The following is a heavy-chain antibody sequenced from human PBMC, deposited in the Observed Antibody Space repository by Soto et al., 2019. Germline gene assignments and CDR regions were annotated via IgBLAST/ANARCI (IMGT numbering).Heavy chain of an antibody. CDR3: AKDYYDSSAPNAFDI. V-gene: IGHV3-21*04. J-gene: IGHJ3*02. D-gene: IGHD3-22*01. CDR1: GFTFRSFT. Sequence: GGSLRLSCAASGFTFRSFTMNWVRQAPGKGLEWVSTISSNSAYIYYTDALRGRFTISRDNAKNTLYLQMNSLRAEDTAVYYCAKDYYDSSAPNAFDIWGQGTMVTVSS. CDR2: ISSNSAYI.